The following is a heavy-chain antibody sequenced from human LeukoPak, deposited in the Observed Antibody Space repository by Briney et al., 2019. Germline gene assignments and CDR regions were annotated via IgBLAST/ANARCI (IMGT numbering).Heavy chain of an antibody. CDR2: IADREST. CDR3: ARNPRDGYTFDF. D-gene: IGHD5-24*01. J-gene: IGHJ4*02. Sequence: AGTLSLTCAVSGGSISSRNWWSWLRQPPGKGLEWIGEIADRESTNYNPSLRSRVTISVDKSNNKLSLKLSSVTAADTAVYYCARNPRDGYTFDFWGQGILVTASS. V-gene: IGHV4-4*02. CDR1: GGSISSRNW.